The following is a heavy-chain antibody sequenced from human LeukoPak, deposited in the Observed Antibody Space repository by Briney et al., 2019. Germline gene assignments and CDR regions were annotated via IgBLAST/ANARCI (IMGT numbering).Heavy chain of an antibody. CDR3: ARLYGNFQNYYDY. D-gene: IGHD1-7*01. Sequence: PSETPSLTCTVSGGSISSISYYWGWIRQPPGKGLEWIGHIYYRGSTFYNPSLRGRVTISVDTSKNHFSVKLTSVTTADTAVYYCARLYGNFQNYYDYWGQGTLVTVSS. CDR1: GGSISSISYY. V-gene: IGHV4-39*07. J-gene: IGHJ4*02. CDR2: IYYRGST.